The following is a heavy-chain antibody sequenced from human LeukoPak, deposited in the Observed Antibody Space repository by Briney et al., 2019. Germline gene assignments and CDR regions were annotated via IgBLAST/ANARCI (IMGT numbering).Heavy chain of an antibody. Sequence: GASVKVSCKASGYTFSSCAINWVRQAPGQGLEYMGWIDTKTGNPTYAQGFTGRFVFSLDTSVSTAYLQVSSLKAEDTAVYYCAIHPSDSSGYFSCWGQGALVTVSS. D-gene: IGHD3-22*01. CDR2: IDTKTGNP. J-gene: IGHJ4*02. V-gene: IGHV7-4-1*02. CDR1: GYTFSSCA. CDR3: AIHPSDSSGYFSC.